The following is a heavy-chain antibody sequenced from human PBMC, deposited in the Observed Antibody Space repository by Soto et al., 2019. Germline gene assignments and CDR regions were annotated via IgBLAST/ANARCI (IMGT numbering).Heavy chain of an antibody. CDR1: GFTFTSSA. Sequence: QMQLVQSGPEVKKPGTSVKVSCKASGFTFTSSAIQWVRQARGQRLEWIGWIVVGSGNTNYAQKFQERVTITRDMSTSTDYIELSSLRCEDTAVYYGAAETEFYYYDSSFYGIGWGQGTLVTVSS. CDR2: IVVGSGNT. CDR3: AAETEFYYYDSSFYGIG. D-gene: IGHD3-22*01. J-gene: IGHJ4*02. V-gene: IGHV1-58*02.